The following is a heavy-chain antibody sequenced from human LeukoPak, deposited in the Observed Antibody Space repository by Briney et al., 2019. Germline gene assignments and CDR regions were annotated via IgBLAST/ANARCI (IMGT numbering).Heavy chain of an antibody. CDR1: GVSVSTSH. Sequence: ASETLSLTCIVSGVSVSTSHWSWIWQRPGKGLEWIGCLSYTGKTDYNPSLKSRVSISLGSSNNHFSLKLTSVTAADTAVYYCSEGYFEPFDHWGQGILVTVSS. J-gene: IGHJ4*02. V-gene: IGHV4-59*02. D-gene: IGHD2/OR15-2a*01. CDR2: LSYTGKT. CDR3: SEGYFEPFDH.